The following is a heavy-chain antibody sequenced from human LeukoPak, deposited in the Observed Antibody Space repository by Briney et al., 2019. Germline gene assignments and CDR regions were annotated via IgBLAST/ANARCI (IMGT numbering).Heavy chain of an antibody. CDR1: GFPFIEYS. CDR3: ARDHNYALDN. J-gene: IGHJ4*02. D-gene: IGHD1-1*01. V-gene: IGHV3-48*01. CDR2: IGIDSGNT. Sequence: GGSLRLSCTASGFPFIEYSMNWVRQAPGKGLEWISYIGIDSGNTKYAASVRGRFTISADKAKNSLYLQMNSLRVEDTAVYYCARDHNYALDNWGQGTLVSVAS.